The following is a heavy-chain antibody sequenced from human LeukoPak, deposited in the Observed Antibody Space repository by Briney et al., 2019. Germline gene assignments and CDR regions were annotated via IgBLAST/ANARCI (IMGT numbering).Heavy chain of an antibody. D-gene: IGHD4-23*01. J-gene: IGHJ4*02. CDR3: AKDLGNSFDY. CDR2: IHYDGSDK. Sequence: PGGSLRLSCAASGFTFSGYGMHWVRQAPGKGLDWVAFIHYDGSDKHYADSVKGRFTISRDNSKNTLYLQMNSLRAEDKAVYYCAKDLGNSFDYWGQGTLVTVSS. CDR1: GFTFSGYG. V-gene: IGHV3-30*02.